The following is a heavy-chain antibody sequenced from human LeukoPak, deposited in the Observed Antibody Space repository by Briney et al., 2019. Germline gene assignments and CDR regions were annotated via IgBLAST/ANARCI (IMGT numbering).Heavy chain of an antibody. V-gene: IGHV4-59*01. CDR1: GGSTSSYY. D-gene: IGHD3-3*02. J-gene: IGHJ4*02. CDR2: IYYSGST. CDR3: ARKRGDGILHYFDY. Sequence: KPSETLSLTCTVSGGSTSSYYWSWIRQPPGKGLEWIGYIYYSGSTNYNPSLKSRVTISVDTSKNQFSLKLSSVTAADTAVYYCARKRGDGILHYFDYWGQGTLVTVSS.